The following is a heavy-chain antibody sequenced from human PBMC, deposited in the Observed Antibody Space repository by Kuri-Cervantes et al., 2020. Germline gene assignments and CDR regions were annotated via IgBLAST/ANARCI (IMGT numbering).Heavy chain of an antibody. CDR1: GFTFSSYG. J-gene: IGHJ4*02. D-gene: IGHD7-27*01. Sequence: GESLKISCAASGFTFSSYGMHWVRQAPGKGLEWVAFIRYDGSNKYYADSVKGRFTISRDNSKNTLYLQMNSLRAEDTAVYYCAKIGALGIDSALIDYWGQGTLVTVSS. CDR3: AKIGALGIDSALIDY. CDR2: IRYDGSNK. V-gene: IGHV3-30*02.